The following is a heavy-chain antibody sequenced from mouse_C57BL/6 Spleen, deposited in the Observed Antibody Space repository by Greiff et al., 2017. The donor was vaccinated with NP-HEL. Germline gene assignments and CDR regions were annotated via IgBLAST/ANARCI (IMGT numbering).Heavy chain of an antibody. Sequence: EVQLVESGPGMVKPSQSLSLTCTVTGYSITSGYDWHWIRHFPGNKLEWMGYISYSGSTNYNPSLKSRISITHDTSKNHFFLKLNSVTTEDTATYYCAREDYGSTLFAYWGQGTLVTVSA. CDR2: ISYSGST. J-gene: IGHJ3*01. CDR3: AREDYGSTLFAY. CDR1: GYSITSGYD. V-gene: IGHV3-1*01. D-gene: IGHD1-1*01.